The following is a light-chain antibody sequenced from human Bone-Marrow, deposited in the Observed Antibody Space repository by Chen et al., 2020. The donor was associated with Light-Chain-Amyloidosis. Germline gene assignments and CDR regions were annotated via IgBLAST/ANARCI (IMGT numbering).Light chain of an antibody. CDR2: DVR. J-gene: IGLJ2*01. V-gene: IGLV2-11*02. CDR1: SGGVGGSDV. CDR3: CTTAGRSTLV. Sequence: QSALTLPRSVTVSPGESATISCTGTSGGVGGSDVVSWYQQYPVKAPKLSIYDVRKRPSGVPDRFSGSKYGNTYSLTISGLQAADEADYYCCTTAGRSTLVFGGGTTLSFL.